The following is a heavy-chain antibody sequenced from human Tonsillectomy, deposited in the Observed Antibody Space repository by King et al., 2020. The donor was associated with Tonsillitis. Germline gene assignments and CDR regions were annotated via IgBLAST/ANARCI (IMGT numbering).Heavy chain of an antibody. CDR2: ISGSGGST. Sequence: VQLVESGGGLVQPGGSLRLSCAASGFTFSNYTMTWVRQAPGKGLEWVSGISGSGGSTNYADSVQGRFTISRDNSKKTLYLQMNSLRAEDTAVYYCAKPFQWLVGFDYWGQGTQVTVSP. CDR3: AKPFQWLVGFDY. J-gene: IGHJ4*02. V-gene: IGHV3-23*04. CDR1: GFTFSNYT. D-gene: IGHD6-19*01.